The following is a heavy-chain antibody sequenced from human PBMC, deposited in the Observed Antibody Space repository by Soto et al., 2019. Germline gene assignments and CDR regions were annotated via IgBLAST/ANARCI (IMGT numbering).Heavy chain of an antibody. D-gene: IGHD3-9*01. CDR2: ISDDGSKT. Sequence: PXGSLRLSCAGSGVTFRGYALHWVRQTPGKGLEWVTVISDDGSKTYYADSVKGRFSVSRDDSTNMVFLQMSSLRSEDTAVYHCARDYQLTYYFDDWGPGTPVTVSS. J-gene: IGHJ4*02. CDR1: GVTFRGYA. CDR3: ARDYQLTYYFDD. V-gene: IGHV3-30*14.